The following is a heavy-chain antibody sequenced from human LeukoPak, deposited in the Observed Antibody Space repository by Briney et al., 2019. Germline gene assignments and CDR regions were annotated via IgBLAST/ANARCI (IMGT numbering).Heavy chain of an antibody. CDR1: GGSVSSGSYY. V-gene: IGHV4-61*01. Sequence: PSETLSLTCTVSGGSVSSGSYYWSWIRQPPGKGLERIGYIYYSGSTNYNPSLKSRVTISVDTSKNQFSLKLSSVTAADTAVYYCARAGKGCSSTSCAIDYWGQGTLVTVSS. J-gene: IGHJ4*02. CDR3: ARAGKGCSSTSCAIDY. CDR2: IYYSGST. D-gene: IGHD2-2*01.